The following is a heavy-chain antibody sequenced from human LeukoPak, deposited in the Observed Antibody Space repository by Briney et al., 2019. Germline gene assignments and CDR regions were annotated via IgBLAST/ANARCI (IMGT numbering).Heavy chain of an antibody. J-gene: IGHJ5*02. CDR3: ARDGDKDMVIRFNYFDP. D-gene: IGHD5-18*01. CDR1: GFAFSSYT. CDR2: ITSSSSSYI. Sequence: PGGSLRLSCAASGFAFSSYTMNWVRQAPGKGLEWVSSITSSSSSYIYYADSVKGRFTISRDNAKNSLFLQMNSLRAEDTAVYYCARDGDKDMVIRFNYFDPWGQGNLVTVSS. V-gene: IGHV3-21*01.